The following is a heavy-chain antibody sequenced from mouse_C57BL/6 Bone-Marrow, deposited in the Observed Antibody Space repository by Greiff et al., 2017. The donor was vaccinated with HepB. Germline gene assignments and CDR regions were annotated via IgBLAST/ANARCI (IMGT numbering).Heavy chain of an antibody. CDR1: GYAFSSSW. CDR2: IYPGDGDT. Sequence: VQLVESGPELVKPGASVKISCKASGYAFSSSWMNWVKQRPGKGLEWIGRIYPGDGDTNYNGKFKGKATLTADKSSSTAYMQLSSLTSEDSAVYFCARSGYMYYFDYWGQGTTLTVSS. J-gene: IGHJ2*01. D-gene: IGHD3-1*01. V-gene: IGHV1-82*01. CDR3: ARSGYMYYFDY.